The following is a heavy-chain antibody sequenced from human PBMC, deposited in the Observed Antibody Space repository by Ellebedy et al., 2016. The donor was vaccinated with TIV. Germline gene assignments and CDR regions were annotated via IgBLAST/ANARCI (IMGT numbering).Heavy chain of an antibody. V-gene: IGHV4-34*01. CDR2: INQSGST. D-gene: IGHD6-19*01. CDR3: AEGRSGWYYFDY. J-gene: IGHJ4*02. Sequence: MPWETLSLTCAVYGGSFSGYYWSCVRQPPGKGLEWIGEINQSGSTNYNPSLKSRVTISVDTSKNQFSLKLSSVTAADTAVYYCAEGRSGWYYFDYWGQGTLVTVFS. CDR1: GGSFSGYY.